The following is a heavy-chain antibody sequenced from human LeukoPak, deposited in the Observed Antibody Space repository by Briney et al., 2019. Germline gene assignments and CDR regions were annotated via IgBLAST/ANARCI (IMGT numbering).Heavy chain of an antibody. J-gene: IGHJ4*02. CDR1: GFTFSNYE. CDR3: ARGLEYSSGWYYFDY. CDR2: IYSGGST. V-gene: IGHV3-53*01. D-gene: IGHD6-19*01. Sequence: GGSLRLSCAASGFTFSNYEMNWVRQAPGKGLEWVSVIYSGGSTYYADSVKGRFTISRDNSKNTLYLQMNSLRAEDTAVYYCARGLEYSSGWYYFDYWGQGTLVIVSS.